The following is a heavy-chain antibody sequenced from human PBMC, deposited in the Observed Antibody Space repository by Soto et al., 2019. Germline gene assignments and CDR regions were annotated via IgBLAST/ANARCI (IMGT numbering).Heavy chain of an antibody. D-gene: IGHD2-15*01. Sequence: QVQLQESGPGLVKPSQTLSLTCTVSGGSISSGGYYWSWIRQHPGKGLEWIGYIYYSGSTYYNPSLKATVTISVGTSKHQFSLKLSAVTAADTAVYYCARGSGCRGGSCYSHYFDYWGQGTLVTVSS. V-gene: IGHV4-31*01. J-gene: IGHJ4*02. CDR3: ARGSGCRGGSCYSHYFDY. CDR1: GGSISSGGYY. CDR2: IYYSGST.